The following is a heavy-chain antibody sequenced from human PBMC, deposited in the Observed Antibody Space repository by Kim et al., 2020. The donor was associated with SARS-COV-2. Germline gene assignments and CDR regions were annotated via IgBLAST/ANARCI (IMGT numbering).Heavy chain of an antibody. CDR2: IYSGGSST. J-gene: IGHJ6*02. Sequence: GGSLRLSCAASGFTFSSYAMSWVRQAPGKGLEWVSVIYSGGSSTYYADSVKGRFTISRDNSKNTLYLQMNSLRAEDTAVYYCAKDRMPHSLRRGMDDWGQGTTVTVSS. CDR1: GFTFSSYA. V-gene: IGHV3-23*03. D-gene: IGHD2-2*01. CDR3: AKDRMPHSLRRGMDD.